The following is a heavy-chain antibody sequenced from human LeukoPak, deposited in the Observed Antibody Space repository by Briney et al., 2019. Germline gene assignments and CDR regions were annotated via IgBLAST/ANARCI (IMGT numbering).Heavy chain of an antibody. CDR2: ISYDGGNT. J-gene: IGHJ4*02. CDR3: AKHASPMGTWYCDF. V-gene: IGHV3-30*18. D-gene: IGHD2-2*01. Sequence: GGSLRLSCAASGFTFSSYGMHWVRQAPGKGLEWMAVISYDGGNTYYSDSVKGRFTISRDNSKNTLYLQINSLRVEDTAVYYCAKHASPMGTWYCDFWGQGTLVSVSS. CDR1: GFTFSSYG.